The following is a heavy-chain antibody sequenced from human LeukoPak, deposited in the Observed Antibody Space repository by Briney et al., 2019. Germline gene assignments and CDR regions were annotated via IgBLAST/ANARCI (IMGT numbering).Heavy chain of an antibody. D-gene: IGHD2-15*01. Sequence: ASVKVSCKASGGTFSSYAISWVRQAPGQGLEWVGGSIPIFGTANYAQKFQGRVTITADKSTSTAYMELSSLRSEDTAVYYCAREDCSGGSCYSFGGDYWGQGTLVTVSA. J-gene: IGHJ4*02. CDR1: GGTFSSYA. CDR2: SIPIFGTA. CDR3: AREDCSGGSCYSFGGDY. V-gene: IGHV1-69*06.